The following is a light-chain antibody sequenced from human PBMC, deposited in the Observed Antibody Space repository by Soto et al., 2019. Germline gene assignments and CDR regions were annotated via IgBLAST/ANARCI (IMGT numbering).Light chain of an antibody. CDR1: QSVSSDF. CDR3: QQYGSSPQT. Sequence: EIVLTQSPGILSLSPGERATLSCRASQSVSSDFLAWYQQKPGQAPRLLIYGASSRATGIPDRFSGSGSGTDFTLTISRLEPEDFAVYYCQQYGSSPQTFGQGTKVEIK. V-gene: IGKV3-20*01. J-gene: IGKJ1*01. CDR2: GAS.